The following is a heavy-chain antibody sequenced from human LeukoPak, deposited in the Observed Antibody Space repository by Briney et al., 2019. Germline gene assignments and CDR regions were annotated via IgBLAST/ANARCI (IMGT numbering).Heavy chain of an antibody. V-gene: IGHV1-69*06. CDR2: IIPIFGTA. J-gene: IGHJ4*02. CDR3: ARGHGSGSYYFDY. D-gene: IGHD3-10*01. CDR1: GGTFSSYA. Sequence: SVKVSCKASGGTFSSYAISWVRQAPGQGLEWMGVIIPIFGTANYAQKFQGRVTITADKSTSTAYMELSSLRSEDTAVYYCARGHGSGSYYFDYWGQGTLVTVSS.